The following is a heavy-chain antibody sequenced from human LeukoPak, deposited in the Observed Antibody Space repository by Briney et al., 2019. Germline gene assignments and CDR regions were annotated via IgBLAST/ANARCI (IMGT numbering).Heavy chain of an antibody. CDR3: ARDVDWFDP. J-gene: IGHJ5*02. Sequence: GGSLRLSCAASGFTFSNAWMSWVRQAPGKGLEWVSVFYSGGSTYYADSVKGRFTISRDNSKNTLYLQMNSLRAEDTAVYYCARDVDWFDPWGQGTLVTVSS. V-gene: IGHV3-66*01. CDR2: FYSGGST. CDR1: GFTFSNAW.